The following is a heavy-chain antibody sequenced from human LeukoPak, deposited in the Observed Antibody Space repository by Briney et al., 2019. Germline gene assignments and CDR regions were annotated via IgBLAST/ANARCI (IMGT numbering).Heavy chain of an antibody. J-gene: IGHJ5*02. CDR1: GYTFTSYG. Sequence: ASVKVSCKASGYTFTSYGFNWVRQAPGQGLEWLGRINTFNSDPNYAQKFQDRITVTTDKSTTTAYMELKNLTSDDTAVYYCARDRGLVRHTNWLDPWGQGTLVTVSS. CDR2: INTFNSDP. D-gene: IGHD3-10*01. CDR3: ARDRGLVRHTNWLDP. V-gene: IGHV1-18*01.